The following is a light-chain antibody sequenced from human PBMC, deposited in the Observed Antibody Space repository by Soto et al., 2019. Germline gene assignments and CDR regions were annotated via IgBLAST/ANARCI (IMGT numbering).Light chain of an antibody. Sequence: IQMTQSPSTLSASVGDRVPITCRASQSLSSWLAWYQQKPGKAPKLLIYKASSLESGVPSRFSGSGSWTEFTLTISSLQPDDFATYYCQQYNSYPYTFGQGTKLEIK. CDR2: KAS. V-gene: IGKV1-5*03. CDR1: QSLSSW. J-gene: IGKJ2*01. CDR3: QQYNSYPYT.